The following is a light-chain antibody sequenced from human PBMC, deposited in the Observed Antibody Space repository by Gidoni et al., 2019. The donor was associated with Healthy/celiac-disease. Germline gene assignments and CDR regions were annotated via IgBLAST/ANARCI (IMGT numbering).Light chain of an antibody. J-gene: IGLJ2*01. V-gene: IGLV3-21*04. CDR2: YDS. CDR1: NSGSKN. CDR3: QVWDISSDLVV. Sequence: SSVLTPPPSVSVAPGKTARITGGGNNSGSKNVHWYQQKTGQAPVLVIYYDSDRPSGIPERVSGSNSGITATLTISRVEAGDEADYYCQVWDISSDLVVFGGGTKLTVL.